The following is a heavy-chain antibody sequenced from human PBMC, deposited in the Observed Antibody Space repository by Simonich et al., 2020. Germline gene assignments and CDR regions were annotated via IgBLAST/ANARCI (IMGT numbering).Heavy chain of an antibody. CDR1: GFTFSSYW. V-gene: IGHV3-74*01. J-gene: IGHJ4*02. Sequence: EVQLVESGGGLVQPGGSLRLSCAASGFTFSSYWMHWVRQAPGKGRGGVAGMNSDGRSTSYADAVKGRFTISRDNAKNTLYLQMNSLRAEDTAVYYCARNRLDYWGQGTLVTVSS. CDR2: MNSDGRST. CDR3: ARNRLDY.